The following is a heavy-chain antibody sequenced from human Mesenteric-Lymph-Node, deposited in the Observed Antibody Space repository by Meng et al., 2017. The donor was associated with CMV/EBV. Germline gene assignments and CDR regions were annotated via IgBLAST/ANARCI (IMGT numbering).Heavy chain of an antibody. V-gene: IGHV1-46*01. CDR2: INPSGGST. Sequence: KASGYTFTGHNMHWVRQAPGQGLEWMGIINPSGGSTSYAQKFQGRVTMTRDTSTSTVYMELSSLRSEDTAVYYCARASVYYDSSGPDYWGQGTLVTVSS. CDR3: ARASVYYDSSGPDY. CDR1: GYTFTGHN. D-gene: IGHD3-22*01. J-gene: IGHJ4*02.